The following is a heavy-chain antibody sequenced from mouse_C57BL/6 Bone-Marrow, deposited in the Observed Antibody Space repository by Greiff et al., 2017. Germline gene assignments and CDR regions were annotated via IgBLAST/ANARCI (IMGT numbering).Heavy chain of an antibody. J-gene: IGHJ3*01. CDR2: INPSKGGT. V-gene: IGHV1-53*01. D-gene: IGHD1-1*01. CDR3: ARSIIAITTVVPFAY. Sequence: QVQLQQPGTELVKPGASVKLSCKASGYTFTSYWMHWVKQRPGQGLEWIGNINPSKGGTNYNEKFKSKATLTVDKSSSTAYMQLSSLTSEDSAVYYCARSIIAITTVVPFAYWGQGTLVTVSA. CDR1: GYTFTSYW.